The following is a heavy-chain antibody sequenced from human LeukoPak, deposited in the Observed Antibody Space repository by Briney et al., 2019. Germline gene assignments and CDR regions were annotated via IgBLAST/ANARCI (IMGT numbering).Heavy chain of an antibody. V-gene: IGHV4-34*01. D-gene: IGHD7-27*01. CDR1: GGSFSGYY. CDR3: ATRKLGNDY. Sequence: SETLSLTCAVYGGSFSGYYWSWIRQPPGKGLEWIGEINHSGSTNYNPSLKSPVTISLDTSKNQFSLKLSSVTAADTAVYYCATRKLGNDYWGQGTLVTVSS. CDR2: INHSGST. J-gene: IGHJ4*02.